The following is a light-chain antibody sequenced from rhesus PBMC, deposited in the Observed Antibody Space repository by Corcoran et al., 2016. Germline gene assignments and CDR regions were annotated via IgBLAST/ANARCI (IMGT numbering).Light chain of an antibody. CDR3: QQHNSYPWT. Sequence: DIQMTQSPSSLSASVGDRVTITCQASQGISSWLAWYQQKPGKAPKLLTFAASSLQSGVPSRLRGRGSWTDFTPTISRLQPEDFATYYCQQHNSYPWTFGQGTKVEIK. J-gene: IGKJ1*01. CDR2: AAS. V-gene: IGKV1-33*02. CDR1: QGISSW.